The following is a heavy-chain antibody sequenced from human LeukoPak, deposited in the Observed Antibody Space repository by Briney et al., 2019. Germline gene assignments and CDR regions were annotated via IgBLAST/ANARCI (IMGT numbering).Heavy chain of an antibody. CDR2: INSDGSIT. D-gene: IGHD2-8*02. CDR1: GFTFRDYW. Sequence: PGGSLRLSCAASGFTFRDYWMHWVRQVPGKGLLWVSHINSDGSITDYADSVKGRFTISRDNARNTLSLQMDSLRVEDTAVYYCARNPTGDYDYWGPGALVTVSS. J-gene: IGHJ4*02. V-gene: IGHV3-74*01. CDR3: ARNPTGDYDY.